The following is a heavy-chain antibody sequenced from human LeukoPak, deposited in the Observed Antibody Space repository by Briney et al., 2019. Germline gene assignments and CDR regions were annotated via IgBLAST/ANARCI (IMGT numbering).Heavy chain of an antibody. CDR1: GYSISSGYY. J-gene: IGHJ5*02. D-gene: IGHD1-26*01. Sequence: WETLSLTCTVSGYSISSGYYWGWIRPPPGKGLEWIGIIYHSGSTYYNPSLKSRVTLSVDTSKNQFSLKLNSVTAADTAVYYCARDDGSRKRFDPWGQGTLVTVSS. CDR2: IYHSGST. V-gene: IGHV4-38-2*02. CDR3: ARDDGSRKRFDP.